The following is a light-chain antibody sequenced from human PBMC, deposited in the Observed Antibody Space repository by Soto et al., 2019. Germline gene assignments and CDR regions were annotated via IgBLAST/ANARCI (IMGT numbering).Light chain of an antibody. CDR3: QQRSNWPRT. J-gene: IGKJ1*01. CDR2: DAP. V-gene: IGKV3-11*01. Sequence: EIVLTQSPATLSLSPGERATLSCRASQSVSSYLAWYQQKPGQAPRLLIYDAPNRATGIPARFSGSGSGTDFTLTIRSLEPEDFAVYYCQQRSNWPRTFGQGTKVEIK. CDR1: QSVSSY.